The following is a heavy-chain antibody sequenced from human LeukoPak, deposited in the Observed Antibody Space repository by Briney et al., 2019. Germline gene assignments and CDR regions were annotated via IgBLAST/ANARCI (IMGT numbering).Heavy chain of an antibody. CDR1: GASVGSAGYY. Sequence: PSETLSLTCTVSGASVGSAGYYWSWIRQPPGGGLEWIGYLYYISNTNYNPSLKRRVTMSVDPSKYQFSLKLNPVTAADTAVYYCARTQSQSGSYRYYFGYWGQGTLVTVSS. D-gene: IGHD1-26*01. CDR2: LYYISNT. V-gene: IGHV4-61*08. J-gene: IGHJ4*02. CDR3: ARTQSQSGSYRYYFGY.